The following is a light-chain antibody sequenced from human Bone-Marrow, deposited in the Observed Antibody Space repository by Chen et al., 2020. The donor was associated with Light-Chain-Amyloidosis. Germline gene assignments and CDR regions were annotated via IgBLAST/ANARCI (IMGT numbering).Light chain of an antibody. CDR1: QSVINH. J-gene: IGKJ3*01. CDR2: GAS. V-gene: IGKV3-15*01. Sequence: EIVMTQSPVTLSVSPGERATLSCRANQSVINHLAWYQQKPDQTPMLLIYGASTRAPATPTRIRGSRSGTEFTLTISSLKSEDVAVYYCQQYYDWPTFGPGTKMHI. CDR3: QQYYDWPT.